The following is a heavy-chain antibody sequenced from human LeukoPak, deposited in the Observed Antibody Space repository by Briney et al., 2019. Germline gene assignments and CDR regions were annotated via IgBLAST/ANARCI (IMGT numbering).Heavy chain of an antibody. Sequence: SQTLSLTCAVSGGSISSGGYSWSWIRQPPGKGLEWIGYIYYSGSTYYNPSLKSRVTISVDTSKNQFSLKLSSVTAADTAVYYCARGDSGYEPPDYWGHGTLVTVSS. J-gene: IGHJ4*01. V-gene: IGHV4-30-4*07. CDR1: GGSISSGGYS. D-gene: IGHD5-12*01. CDR2: IYYSGST. CDR3: ARGDSGYEPPDY.